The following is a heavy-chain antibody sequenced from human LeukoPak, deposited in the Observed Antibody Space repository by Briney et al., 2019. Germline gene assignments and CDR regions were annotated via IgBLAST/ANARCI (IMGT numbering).Heavy chain of an antibody. CDR3: AVQHDTAMVTSWYFDL. CDR1: GGSISSYY. Sequence: SETLSLTCTVSGGSISSYYWSWIRQPPGKGLEWIGYIYYSGSTNYNPSLKSRVTISVDTSKNQFSLKLSSVTAADTAVYYCAVQHDTAMVTSWYFDLWGRGTLVTVSS. J-gene: IGHJ2*01. V-gene: IGHV4-59*08. CDR2: IYYSGST. D-gene: IGHD5-18*01.